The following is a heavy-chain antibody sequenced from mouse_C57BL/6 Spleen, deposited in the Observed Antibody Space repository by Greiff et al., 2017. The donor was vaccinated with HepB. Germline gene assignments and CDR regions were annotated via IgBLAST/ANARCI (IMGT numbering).Heavy chain of an antibody. CDR2: IYPGGGYT. D-gene: IGHD2-4*01. CDR3: ARRYYDYDAGDYYARDD. J-gene: IGHJ4*01. V-gene: IGHV1-63*01. Sequence: VQLVESGAELVRPGTSVKMSCKASGYTFTNYWIGWAKQRPGHGLEWIGDIYPGGGYTNYNEKFKGKATLTADKSSSTAYMQFSSLTSEDSAIYYCARRYYDYDAGDYYARDDWGQGTSVTVSS. CDR1: GYTFTNYW.